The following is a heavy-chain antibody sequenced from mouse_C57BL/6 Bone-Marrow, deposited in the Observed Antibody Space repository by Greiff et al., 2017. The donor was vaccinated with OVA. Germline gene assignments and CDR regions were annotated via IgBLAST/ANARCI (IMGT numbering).Heavy chain of an antibody. CDR1: GYTFTSYW. J-gene: IGHJ2*01. CDR2: INPSSGYT. CDR3: ETWSY. Sequence: VKVVESGAELAKPGASMKLSCKASGYTFTSYWMHWVKQRPGHGLEWIGYINPSSGYTKYNQKFKDKATLTADKSSSTAYMQLSSLTYADSGVYYRETWSYLAQGTKLTVSS. V-gene: IGHV1-7*01.